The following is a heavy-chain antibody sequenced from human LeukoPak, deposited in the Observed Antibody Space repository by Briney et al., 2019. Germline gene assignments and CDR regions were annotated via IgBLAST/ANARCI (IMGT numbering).Heavy chain of an antibody. CDR3: ADCSSTSCYTSWYFDL. D-gene: IGHD2-2*02. CDR2: IYYSGST. J-gene: IGHJ2*01. CDR1: GGSISSSSYY. V-gene: IGHV4-39*01. Sequence: SETLSLTCTVSGGSISSSSYYWGWIRQPPGKGLEWIGSIYYSGSTYYNPSLKSRVTISVDTSKNQFSLKLSSVTAADTAVYYCADCSSTSCYTSWYFDLWGRGTLVTVSS.